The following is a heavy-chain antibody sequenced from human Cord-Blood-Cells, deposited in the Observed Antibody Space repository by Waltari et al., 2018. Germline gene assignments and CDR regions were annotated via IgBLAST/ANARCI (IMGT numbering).Heavy chain of an antibody. V-gene: IGHV4-39*01. Sequence: QLQLQESGPGLVKPSETLSLTCTVSGGPISSSSYYWGWLRQPPGKGLEWIGSIYYSGSTYYNPSLKSRVTISVDTSKNQFSLKLSSVTAADTAVYYCARATISGSYFDYWGQGTLVTVSS. CDR1: GGPISSSSYY. D-gene: IGHD1-26*01. J-gene: IGHJ4*02. CDR2: IYYSGST. CDR3: ARATISGSYFDY.